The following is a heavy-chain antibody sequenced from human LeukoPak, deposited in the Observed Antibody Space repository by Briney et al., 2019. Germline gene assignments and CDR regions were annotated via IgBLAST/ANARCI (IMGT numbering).Heavy chain of an antibody. V-gene: IGHV1-18*01. D-gene: IGHD6-19*01. CDR1: GYTFTSYG. J-gene: IGHJ4*02. CDR3: ARGRGKNGYSSGWYLRLFDY. Sequence: ASVKVSCKASGYTFTSYGISWVRQAPGQGLEWMGWISAYNGNTNYAQKLQGRVTMTTDTSTSTAYMELRSLRSDDTAVYYCARGRGKNGYSSGWYLRLFDYWGQGTLVTVSS. CDR2: ISAYNGNT.